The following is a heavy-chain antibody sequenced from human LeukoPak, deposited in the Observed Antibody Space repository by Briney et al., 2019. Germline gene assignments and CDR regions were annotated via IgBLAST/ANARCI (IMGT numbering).Heavy chain of an antibody. CDR2: TSWNSGSI. D-gene: IGHD3-10*01. CDR3: AKDYYGSGSYDAFDI. Sequence: GRSLRLSCAASGFTFDDYAMHWVRQAPGKGLEWVSGTSWNSGSIGYADSVKGRFTISRDNAKNSLYLQMNSLRAEDTALYYCAKDYYGSGSYDAFDIWGQGTMVTVSS. CDR1: GFTFDDYA. J-gene: IGHJ3*02. V-gene: IGHV3-9*01.